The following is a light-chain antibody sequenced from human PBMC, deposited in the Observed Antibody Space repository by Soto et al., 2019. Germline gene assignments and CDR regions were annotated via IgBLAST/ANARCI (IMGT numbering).Light chain of an antibody. V-gene: IGLV2-18*02. CDR1: SSDVGGSNG. CDR2: DVS. Sequence: QSVLTQPPSVSGPPVQSVAISCTGTSSDVGGSNGVSWYQQPPGTAPKLIIYDVSNRPSGVPDRFSGSKSGNTASLIISGLQAEDEGDYYCSSYTSSSTYVFGTGTKVTVL. CDR3: SSYTSSSTYV. J-gene: IGLJ1*01.